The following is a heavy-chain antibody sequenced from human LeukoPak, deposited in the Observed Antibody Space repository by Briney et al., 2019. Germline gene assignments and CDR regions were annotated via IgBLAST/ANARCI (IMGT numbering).Heavy chain of an antibody. D-gene: IGHD2-15*01. J-gene: IGHJ4*02. CDR2: ISASGGS. CDR3: VRGPRDCTGGTCQSAGGYYFYY. V-gene: IGHV3-23*01. CDR1: GFTFSNYA. Sequence: PGGSLRLSCAASGFTFSNYAMSWVRQAPGKGLEWVSGISASGGSYYADSVKGRFTVPRDISKNTLYLQMNSLRAEDTAVYFCVRGPRDCTGGTCQSAGGYYFYYWSQGTLVTVSS.